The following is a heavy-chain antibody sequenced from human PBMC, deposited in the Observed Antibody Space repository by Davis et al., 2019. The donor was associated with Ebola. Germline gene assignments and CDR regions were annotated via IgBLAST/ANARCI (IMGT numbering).Heavy chain of an antibody. D-gene: IGHD1-1*01. CDR1: GGSISSSSYY. CDR3: ARGELEPYYYYYGMDV. Sequence: MPSETLSLTCTVSGGSISSSSYYWGWIRQPPGKGLEWIGSIYYSGSTYYNPSLKSRVTISVDTSKNQFSLKLSSVTAADTAVYYCARGELEPYYYYYGMDVWGQGTMVTVSS. J-gene: IGHJ6*02. CDR2: IYYSGST. V-gene: IGHV4-39*01.